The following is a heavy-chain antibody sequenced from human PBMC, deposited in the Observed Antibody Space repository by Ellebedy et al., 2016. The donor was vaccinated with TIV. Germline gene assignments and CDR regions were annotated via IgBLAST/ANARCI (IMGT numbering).Heavy chain of an antibody. Sequence: SETLSLXCAVSGGSITIGGYSWSWIRQPPGKGLEWIGHIFSSGDTNYNPSLKSRVTISRDTSKNEVSLRLTSVTAADTAVYYCARIPRPYYYYMDVWGRGTTVTVS. CDR1: GGSITIGGYS. CDR3: ARIPRPYYYYMDV. CDR2: IFSSGDT. J-gene: IGHJ6*03. V-gene: IGHV4-61*08. D-gene: IGHD6-6*01.